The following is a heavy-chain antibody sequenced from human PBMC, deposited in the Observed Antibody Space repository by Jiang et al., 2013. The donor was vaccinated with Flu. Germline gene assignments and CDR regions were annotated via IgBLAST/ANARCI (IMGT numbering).Heavy chain of an antibody. V-gene: IGHV3-30*18. Sequence: VISFDGSNKYYADSVKGRFTISRDNSKNTLYLQMNSLRAEDTALYYCAKDPRYYYDGSGYYFDYWGQGTLVTVSS. CDR2: ISFDGSNK. J-gene: IGHJ4*02. CDR3: AKDPRYYYDGSGYYFDY. D-gene: IGHD3-22*01.